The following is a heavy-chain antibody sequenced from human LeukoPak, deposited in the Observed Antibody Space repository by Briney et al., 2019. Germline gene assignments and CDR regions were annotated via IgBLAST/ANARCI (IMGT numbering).Heavy chain of an antibody. D-gene: IGHD5/OR15-5a*01. CDR1: GFTFSSYG. CDR3: AKEVYRLYYMDV. CDR2: IRYDGSNE. Sequence: GGSLRLSCAASGFTFSSYGIHWVRQAPGKGLEWVAFIRYDGSNEYYADSVKGRFTISRDNSKNTLYLQMNSLRAADTAVYYCAKEVYRLYYMDVWGKGTTVTISS. J-gene: IGHJ6*03. V-gene: IGHV3-30*02.